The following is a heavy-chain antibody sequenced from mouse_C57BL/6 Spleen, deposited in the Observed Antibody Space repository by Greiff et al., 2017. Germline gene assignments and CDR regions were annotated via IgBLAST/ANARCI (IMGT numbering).Heavy chain of an antibody. CDR2: ISSGGSYT. V-gene: IGHV5-6*01. CDR1: GFTFSSYG. CDR3: ARQGHGYDYDAWFAY. J-gene: IGHJ3*01. D-gene: IGHD2-4*01. Sequence: EVQRVESGGDLVKPGGSLKLSCAASGFTFSSYGMSWVRQTPDKRLEWVATISSGGSYTYYPDSVKGRFTISRDNAKNTLYLQMSSLKSEDTAMYYGARQGHGYDYDAWFAYGGQGNLVTVSA.